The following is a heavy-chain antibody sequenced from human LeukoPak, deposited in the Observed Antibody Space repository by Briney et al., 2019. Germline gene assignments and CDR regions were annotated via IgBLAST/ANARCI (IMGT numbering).Heavy chain of an antibody. CDR3: ARDLSQQRDYYYYGMDV. CDR2: IIPIFGTA. D-gene: IGHD6-13*01. J-gene: IGHJ6*02. Sequence: GASVKVSCKASGYTFTSYGISWVRQAPGQGLEWMGGIIPIFGTANYAQKFQGRVTITADESTSTAYMEPSSLRSEDTAVYYCARDLSQQRDYYYYGMDVWGQGTTVTVSS. CDR1: GYTFTSYG. V-gene: IGHV1-69*13.